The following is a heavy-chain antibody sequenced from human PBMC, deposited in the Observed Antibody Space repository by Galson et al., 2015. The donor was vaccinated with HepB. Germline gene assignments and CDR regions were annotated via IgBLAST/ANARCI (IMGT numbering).Heavy chain of an antibody. Sequence: SLRLSCAASGFTFSSYGMHWVRQAPGKGLEWVAVIWYDGSNKYYADSVKGRFTISRDNSKNTLYLQMNSLRAEDTAVYYCARDGDIVVVPAAMNYYYGMDVWGQGTTVTVSS. CDR3: ARDGDIVVVPAAMNYYYGMDV. J-gene: IGHJ6*02. V-gene: IGHV3-33*01. CDR2: IWYDGSNK. D-gene: IGHD2-2*01. CDR1: GFTFSSYG.